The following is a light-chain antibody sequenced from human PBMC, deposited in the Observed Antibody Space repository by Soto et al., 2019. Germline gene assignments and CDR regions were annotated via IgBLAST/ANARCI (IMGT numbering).Light chain of an antibody. J-gene: IGKJ1*01. V-gene: IGKV1-27*01. CDR3: QKYNSAPWT. CDR2: VAS. Sequence: DIQMTQSPSSLSASVGDRVTITCRASQGFSNYLAWYQQQPGKVPKLLIYVASTLQSGVPSRFSGSGSGTDFTLTISSLQPEDVATCYCQKYNSAPWTFGQGTKVEIK. CDR1: QGFSNY.